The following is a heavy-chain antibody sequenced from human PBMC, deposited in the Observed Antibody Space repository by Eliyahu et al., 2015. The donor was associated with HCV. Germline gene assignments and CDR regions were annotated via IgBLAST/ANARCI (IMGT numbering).Heavy chain of an antibody. CDR1: GGSXSSYY. CDR3: ARQHDFWSGPNHRWFDP. J-gene: IGHJ5*02. V-gene: IGHV4-59*08. CDR2: IYYSGST. Sequence: QVQLQESGPGLVKPSETLSLTCTVXGGSXSSYYWSWIRQPPGKGLEWIGYIYYSGSTNYNPSLKSRVTISVDTSKNQFSLKLSSVTAADTAVYYCARQHDFWSGPNHRWFDPWGQGTLVTVSS. D-gene: IGHD3-3*01.